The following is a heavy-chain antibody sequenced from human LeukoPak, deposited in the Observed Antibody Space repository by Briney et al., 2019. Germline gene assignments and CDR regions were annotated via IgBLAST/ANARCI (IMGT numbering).Heavy chain of an antibody. CDR3: ARAIVVVTATWFDP. D-gene: IGHD2-21*02. V-gene: IGHV1-2*02. CDR1: GYTFTSYG. J-gene: IGHJ5*02. Sequence: ASVKVSCKASGYTFTSYGISWVRQAPGQGLEWMGWINPNSGGTNYAQKFQGRVTMTRDTSISTAYMELSRLRSDDTAVYYCARAIVVVTATWFDPWGQGTLVTVSS. CDR2: INPNSGGT.